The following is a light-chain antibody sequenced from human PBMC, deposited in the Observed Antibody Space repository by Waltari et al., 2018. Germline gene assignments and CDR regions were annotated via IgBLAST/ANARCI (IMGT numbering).Light chain of an antibody. CDR1: QSLGPSDGHAY. Sequence: DVVMTQSPISLSVTLGQPASISCRSSQSLGPSDGHAYLSWFHQRPGQSPRRLFYKVSDRDSGVPDRFSGSGSGTDFTLKISRVEAEDVGLYYCMQATHWPWTFGQGTKVEVK. CDR3: MQATHWPWT. CDR2: KVS. J-gene: IGKJ1*01. V-gene: IGKV2-30*02.